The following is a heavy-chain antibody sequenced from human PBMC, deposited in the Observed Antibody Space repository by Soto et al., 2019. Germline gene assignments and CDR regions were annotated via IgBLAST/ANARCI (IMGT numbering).Heavy chain of an antibody. V-gene: IGHV1-58*02. Sequence: SVKVSCKASGFTFTSSAMQWVRQARGQRLEWIGWIVVGSGNTNYAQKFQERVTITRDMSTSTAYMELSSLRSEDTAVYYCAAAPVRGVILLRKYYYYGMDVWG. CDR2: IVVGSGNT. CDR1: GFTFTSSA. J-gene: IGHJ6*02. D-gene: IGHD3-10*01. CDR3: AAAPVRGVILLRKYYYYGMDV.